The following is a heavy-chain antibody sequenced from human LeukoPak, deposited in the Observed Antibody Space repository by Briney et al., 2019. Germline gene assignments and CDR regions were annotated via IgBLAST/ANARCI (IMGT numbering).Heavy chain of an antibody. CDR2: ISSSTSYI. V-gene: IGHV3-21*01. CDR1: GLTFSSSW. J-gene: IGHJ4*02. CDR3: ARAGGSTVSHSDY. Sequence: GGSLRLSCAVSGLTFSSSWMDWVRQAPGKGLEWVSSISSSTSYIYYADSVKGRFTISKDNAKNSLYLQMNSLRAEDTAVYYCARAGGSTVSHSDYWGQGTLVTVSP. D-gene: IGHD4-17*01.